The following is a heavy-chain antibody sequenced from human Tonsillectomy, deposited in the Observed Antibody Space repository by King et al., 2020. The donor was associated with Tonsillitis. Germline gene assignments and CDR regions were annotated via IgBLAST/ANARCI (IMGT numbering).Heavy chain of an antibody. CDR1: GFTFSSYA. J-gene: IGHJ4*02. CDR3: AKGSGVDTAMAVDY. D-gene: IGHD5-18*01. CDR2: ISGSGGSP. Sequence: VQLVESGGGLVQPGGSLRLSCAASGFTFSSYAMSWVRQAPGKGLEWVSVISGSGGSPYYADSVKGRFTISRDNSKNTLYLQMNSLRAEDTAVYYCAKGSGVDTAMAVDYWGQGTLVTVSS. V-gene: IGHV3-23*04.